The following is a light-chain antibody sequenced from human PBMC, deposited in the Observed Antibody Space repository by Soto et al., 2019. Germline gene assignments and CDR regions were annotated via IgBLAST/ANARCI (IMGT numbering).Light chain of an antibody. CDR3: QQSYSTPWT. Sequence: DIHMTQSPSTLSSSLGDRVTITCRASQSISSLLAWYQQKPGKAPKLLIYAASSLQSGVPSRFSGSGSGTDFTLTISSLQPEDFATYYCQQSYSTPWTFGQGTKVDIK. CDR2: AAS. J-gene: IGKJ1*01. CDR1: QSISSL. V-gene: IGKV1-39*01.